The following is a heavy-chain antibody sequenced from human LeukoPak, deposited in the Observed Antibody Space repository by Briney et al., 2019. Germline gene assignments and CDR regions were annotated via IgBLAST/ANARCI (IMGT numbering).Heavy chain of an antibody. CDR2: IRGSGGST. J-gene: IGHJ4*02. CDR1: GFTFSHYA. Sequence: PGGSLRLSCAASGFTFSHYAMSWVRQAPGKGLEWVSSIRGSGGSTNYADSVKGRFTISRDNSKNTLYLQMHSLRADDTAVYYCAKALGYCSSTNCDYYFDYGGQGTLVTVSS. V-gene: IGHV3-23*01. CDR3: AKALGYCSSTNCDYYFDY. D-gene: IGHD2-2*01.